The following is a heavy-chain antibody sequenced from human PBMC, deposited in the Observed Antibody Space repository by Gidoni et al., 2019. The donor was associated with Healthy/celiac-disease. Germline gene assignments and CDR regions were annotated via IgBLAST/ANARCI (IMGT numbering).Heavy chain of an antibody. CDR1: SISSYY. Sequence: SISSYYWSWIRQPAGKGLEWIGRIYTSGSTNYNPSLKSRVTMSVDTSKNQFCLKLSSVTAADTAVYYCARGGSSGRYDAFDIWGQGTMVTVSS. V-gene: IGHV4-4*07. CDR2: IYTSGST. D-gene: IGHD3-22*01. CDR3: ARGGSSGRYDAFDI. J-gene: IGHJ3*02.